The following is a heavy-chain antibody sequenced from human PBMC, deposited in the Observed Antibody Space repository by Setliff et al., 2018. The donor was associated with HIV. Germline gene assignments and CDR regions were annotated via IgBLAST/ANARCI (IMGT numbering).Heavy chain of an antibody. D-gene: IGHD3-22*01. CDR3: ARHASTWYYESSGPHFDY. V-gene: IGHV1-18*01. J-gene: IGHJ4*02. Sequence: ASVKVSCKVSGYTLTELSRHWVRQAPGKGLEWMGWISANNGNTNYAQKLQGRVTMTTDTSTSTAYMELRSLRSDDTAVYYCARHASTWYYESSGPHFDYWGQGTLVTVSS. CDR1: GYTLTELS. CDR2: ISANNGNT.